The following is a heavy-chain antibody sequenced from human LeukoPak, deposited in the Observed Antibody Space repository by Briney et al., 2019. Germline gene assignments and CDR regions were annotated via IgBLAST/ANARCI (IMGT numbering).Heavy chain of an antibody. J-gene: IGHJ4*02. D-gene: IGHD7-27*01. CDR2: IYHGGST. CDR3: ARKETGNYRDFDY. CDR1: GGSISTSNW. V-gene: IGHV4-4*02. Sequence: PSETLSLTCAVSGGSISTSNWWNWVRQPPGKGLEWIGEIYHGGSTNYSPSLKSRVTISVDKSKNQFSLNLSSVTAADTAVYYCARKETGNYRDFDYWGQGTLVTVSS.